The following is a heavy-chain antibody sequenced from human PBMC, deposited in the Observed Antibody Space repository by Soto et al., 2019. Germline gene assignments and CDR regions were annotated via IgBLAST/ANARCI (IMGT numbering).Heavy chain of an antibody. J-gene: IGHJ4*02. V-gene: IGHV4-59*11. D-gene: IGHD6-19*01. CDR2: ISYSGSS. CDR3: AKDLSGYSSGIY. CDR1: GGSMSSHY. Sequence: SETLSLTCTVSGGSMSSHYWTWLRQPPGKGLEWIGYISYSGSSYYNPSLKSRVTISADTSRNQFSLRLTSVIAADTAVYYCAKDLSGYSSGIYWGQGTLVTVSS.